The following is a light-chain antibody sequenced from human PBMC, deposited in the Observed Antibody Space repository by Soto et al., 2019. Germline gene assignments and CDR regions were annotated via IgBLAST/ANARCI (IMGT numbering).Light chain of an antibody. J-gene: IGKJ5*01. Sequence: DIVMTQSPDSLAVSLGERATIKCKSSQSVLYSSNNKNYLAWYQQKLGQPPKLLIYWASTRESGVPDRFSGSGSGTDFTLTISSLQAKDVAVYFCQQYYDTLITFGQGTRLEIK. CDR2: WAS. CDR1: QSVLYSSNNKNY. CDR3: QQYYDTLIT. V-gene: IGKV4-1*01.